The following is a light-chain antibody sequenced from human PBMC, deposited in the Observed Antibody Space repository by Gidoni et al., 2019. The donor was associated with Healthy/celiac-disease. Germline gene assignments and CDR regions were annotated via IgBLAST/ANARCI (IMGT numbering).Light chain of an antibody. CDR3: QQSYSTPIFT. CDR2: AAA. Sequence: DIQMTQSPSSLSASVGDRVTITCRASQSISSYLNWYQQKPGKAPKLLIYAAASLQSGVPSRFSGSGSGTDFTLTISSLQPEDFATYYCQQSYSTPIFTFXPGTKVDIK. V-gene: IGKV1-39*01. J-gene: IGKJ3*01. CDR1: QSISSY.